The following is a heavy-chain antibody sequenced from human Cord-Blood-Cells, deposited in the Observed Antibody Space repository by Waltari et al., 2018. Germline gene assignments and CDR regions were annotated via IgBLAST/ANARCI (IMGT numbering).Heavy chain of an antibody. CDR1: GFTFSRYA. V-gene: IGHV3-23*01. Sequence: EVPLLESGGGLVQPGGAPRLSFAASGFTFSRYAMTWVRQAPGKGLEWVSAISGSGGSTYYADSVKGRFTISRDNSKNTLYLQMNSLRAEDTAVYYCAKAEVRTGTTCPFDYWGQGTLVTVSS. CDR3: AKAEVRTGTTCPFDY. CDR2: ISGSGGST. J-gene: IGHJ4*02. D-gene: IGHD1-7*01.